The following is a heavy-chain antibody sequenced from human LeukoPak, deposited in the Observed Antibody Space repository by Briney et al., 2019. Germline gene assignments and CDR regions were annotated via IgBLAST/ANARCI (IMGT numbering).Heavy chain of an antibody. V-gene: IGHV4-39*07. J-gene: IGHJ4*02. CDR1: GGSISSSSYY. CDR2: IYYSGST. Sequence: SETLSLTCTASGGSISSSSYYWGWIRQPPGKGLEWIGSIYYSGSTYYNPSLKSRVSMSVDTSKNQFSLKLTSVTAADTAVYYCARSPRRVTATIYFDYWGQGTLVTASS. CDR3: ARSPRRVTATIYFDY. D-gene: IGHD2-21*02.